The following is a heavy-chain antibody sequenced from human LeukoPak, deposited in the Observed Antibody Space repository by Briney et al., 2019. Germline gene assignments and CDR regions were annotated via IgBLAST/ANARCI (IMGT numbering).Heavy chain of an antibody. CDR3: ASGDIVVVPAAIHRHYYYYGMDV. CDR1: GGTFSSYA. V-gene: IGHV1-69*04. Sequence: GSSVKVSCKASGGTFSSYAISWVRQAPGQGPEWMGRIIPILGIANYAQKFQGRVTITADKSTSTAYMELSSLRSEDTAVYYCASGDIVVVPAAIHRHYYYYGMDVWGQGTTVTVSS. J-gene: IGHJ6*02. D-gene: IGHD2-2*02. CDR2: IIPILGIA.